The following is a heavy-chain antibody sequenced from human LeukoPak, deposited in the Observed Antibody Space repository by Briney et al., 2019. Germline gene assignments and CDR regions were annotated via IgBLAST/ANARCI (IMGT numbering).Heavy chain of an antibody. J-gene: IGHJ6*02. Sequence: ASVKVSCKASGYTFTGYYMHWVRQAPGQGLEGMGWINPNSGGTNYAQKFQGRVTMTRDTSISTAYMELSRLRSDDTAVYYCARECSGYDFPYYYYDMDVWGQGTTVTVSS. D-gene: IGHD5-12*01. CDR1: GYTFTGYY. CDR2: INPNSGGT. CDR3: ARECSGYDFPYYYYDMDV. V-gene: IGHV1-2*02.